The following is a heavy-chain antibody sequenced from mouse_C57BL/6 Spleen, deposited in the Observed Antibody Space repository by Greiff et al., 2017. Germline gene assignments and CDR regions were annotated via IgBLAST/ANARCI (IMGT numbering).Heavy chain of an antibody. J-gene: IGHJ1*03. CDR1: GFTFTDYY. Sequence: DVKLVESGGGLVQPGGSLSLSCAASGFTFTDYYMSWVRQPPGKALEWLGFIRNKANGYTTEYSASVKGRFTISRDNSQSILYLQMNALRAEDSATYYCARNYYGSSLWYFDVWGTGTTVTVSS. V-gene: IGHV7-3*01. CDR2: IRNKANGYTT. CDR3: ARNYYGSSLWYFDV. D-gene: IGHD1-1*01.